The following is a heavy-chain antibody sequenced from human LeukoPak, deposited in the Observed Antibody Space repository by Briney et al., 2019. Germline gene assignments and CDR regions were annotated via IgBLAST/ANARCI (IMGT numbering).Heavy chain of an antibody. Sequence: SETLSLTCAVYGGSFSGYYWSWIRQPPGKGLEWIGEINHSGSTNYNPSFKSRVTISVDTSKNQFSLKLSSVTAADTAVYYCARGGGGQWLAYFDYWGQGTLVTVSS. CDR2: INHSGST. V-gene: IGHV4-34*01. CDR3: ARGGGGQWLAYFDY. D-gene: IGHD6-19*01. CDR1: GGSFSGYY. J-gene: IGHJ4*02.